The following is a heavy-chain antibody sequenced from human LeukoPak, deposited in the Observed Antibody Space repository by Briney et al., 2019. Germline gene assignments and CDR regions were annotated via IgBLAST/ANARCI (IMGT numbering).Heavy chain of an antibody. D-gene: IGHD5-12*01. CDR3: ARNRGYGGYDSDY. Sequence: PGGSLRLSCAVSAFRFSDYYMSWIRQAPGKVLEWVSYISSSGTTIYYSDSVKGRFTISRDNAKNSLYLQMNSLRAEDTAVYYCARNRGYGGYDSDYWGQGTLVTVAS. CDR2: ISSSGTTI. J-gene: IGHJ4*02. CDR1: AFRFSDYY. V-gene: IGHV3-11*01.